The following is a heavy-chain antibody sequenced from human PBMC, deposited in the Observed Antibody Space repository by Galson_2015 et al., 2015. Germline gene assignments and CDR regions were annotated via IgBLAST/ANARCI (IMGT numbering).Heavy chain of an antibody. Sequence: SLRLSCAASGFTFSSYSMNWVRQAPGKGLEWVSSISSSSSYIYYADSVKGRFTISRDNAKNSLYLQMNSLRAEDTAVYYCARVYDFWSGYHYYYYYYMDVWGKGTTVTVSS. CDR1: GFTFSSYS. J-gene: IGHJ6*03. CDR3: ARVYDFWSGYHYYYYYYMDV. CDR2: ISSSSSYI. V-gene: IGHV3-21*01. D-gene: IGHD3-3*01.